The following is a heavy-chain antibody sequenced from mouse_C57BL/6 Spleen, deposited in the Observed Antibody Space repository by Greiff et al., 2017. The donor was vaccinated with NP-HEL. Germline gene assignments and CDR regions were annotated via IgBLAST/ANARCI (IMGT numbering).Heavy chain of an antibody. CDR1: GYSITSDY. V-gene: IGHV3-8*01. Sequence: EVKLMESGPGLAKPSQTLSLPCSVTGYSITSDYWNWIRKFPGNKLEYMGYISYSGSTYYNPSLKSRISITRDTCKNQYYLQLNSVTTEDTATYYCARSGDYGSRPFAYWGQGTLVTVSA. CDR2: ISYSGST. J-gene: IGHJ3*01. CDR3: ARSGDYGSRPFAY. D-gene: IGHD1-1*01.